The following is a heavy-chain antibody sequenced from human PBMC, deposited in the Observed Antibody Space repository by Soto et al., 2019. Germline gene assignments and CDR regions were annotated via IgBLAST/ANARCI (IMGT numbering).Heavy chain of an antibody. CDR1: GFTFDDYA. J-gene: IGHJ5*02. V-gene: IGHV3-9*01. CDR2: ISWNSGSI. D-gene: IGHD3-10*01. Sequence: EVQLVESGGGLVQPGRSLRLSCAASGFTFDDYAMHWVRQAPGKGLEWVSGISWNSGSIGYADSVKGRFTISRDNAKNSLYLQMNSLRAEDTALYYCAKGGPRGFRYNWFDPWGQGTLVTVSS. CDR3: AKGGPRGFRYNWFDP.